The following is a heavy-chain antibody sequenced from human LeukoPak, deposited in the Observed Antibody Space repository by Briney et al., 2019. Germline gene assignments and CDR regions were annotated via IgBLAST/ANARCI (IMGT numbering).Heavy chain of an antibody. CDR1: EFTFSSYA. Sequence: GGSLRLSCAASEFTFSSYAMNWVRQAPGKGLEWVSAMSGSGGSTYYADSVKGRFTISRDNAKNSLYLQMNSLRAEDTAVYYCARDATAAAGTVYMDVWGKGTTVTISS. CDR2: MSGSGGST. CDR3: ARDATAAAGTVYMDV. J-gene: IGHJ6*03. D-gene: IGHD6-13*01. V-gene: IGHV3-23*01.